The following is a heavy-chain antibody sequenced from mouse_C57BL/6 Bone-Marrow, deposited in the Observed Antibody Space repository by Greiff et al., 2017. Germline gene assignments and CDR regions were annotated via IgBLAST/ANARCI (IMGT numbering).Heavy chain of an antibody. CDR3: TRDTTVVYYAMDY. D-gene: IGHD1-1*01. J-gene: IGHJ4*01. V-gene: IGHV5-9-1*02. CDR1: GFTFSSYA. CDR2: ISSGGDYI. Sequence: EVKLMESGEGLVKPGGSLKLSCAASGFTFSSYAMSWVRQTPEKRLEWVAYISSGGDYIYYADTVKGRFTISRDNARNTLYLQMSSLKSEDTAMYYCTRDTTVVYYAMDYWGQGTSVTVSS.